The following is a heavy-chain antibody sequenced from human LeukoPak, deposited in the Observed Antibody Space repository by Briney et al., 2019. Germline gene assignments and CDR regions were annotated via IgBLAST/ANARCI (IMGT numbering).Heavy chain of an antibody. Sequence: SETLSLTCSVSGGSISSSGYYWGWIRQPPGRGLEWIASINYSGSTYYNPSLKSRVTISVDTSKNQFSLKLNSVTAADTAVYYCARFSIRGVIGHDYWGQGTQVTVSS. J-gene: IGHJ4*02. CDR3: ARFSIRGVIGHDY. CDR1: GGSISSSGYY. CDR2: INYSGST. V-gene: IGHV4-39*01. D-gene: IGHD3-10*01.